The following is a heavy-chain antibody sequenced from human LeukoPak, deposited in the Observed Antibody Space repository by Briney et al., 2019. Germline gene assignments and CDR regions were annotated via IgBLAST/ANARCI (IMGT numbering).Heavy chain of an antibody. CDR1: GFTFSNYW. CDR2: IKEDGSEE. Sequence: GGSLRLSCAASGFTFSNYWMSWIRQAPGKGLEWVANIKEDGSEEYYVDSVKGRFSISRDNAKSSLHLQMHSLRVEDTAVYYCVVEREKSNLMILFDYWGQGILVTVSS. V-gene: IGHV3-7*01. J-gene: IGHJ4*02. CDR3: VVEREKSNLMILFDY. D-gene: IGHD3-16*01.